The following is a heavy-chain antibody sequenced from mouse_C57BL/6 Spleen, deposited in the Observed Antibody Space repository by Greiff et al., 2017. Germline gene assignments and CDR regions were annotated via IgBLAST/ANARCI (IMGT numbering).Heavy chain of an antibody. V-gene: IGHV1-80*01. CDR2: IYPGDGDT. CDR1: GYAFSSYW. J-gene: IGHJ1*03. CDR3: ANSPLGGGEDWYFDV. Sequence: QVHVKQSGAELVKPGASVKISCKASGYAFSSYWMNWVKQRPGKGLEWIGQIYPGDGDTNYNGKFKGKATLTADKSSSTAYMQLSSLTSEDSAVYFCANSPLGGGEDWYFDVWGTGPTVTVSS. D-gene: IGHD1-2*01.